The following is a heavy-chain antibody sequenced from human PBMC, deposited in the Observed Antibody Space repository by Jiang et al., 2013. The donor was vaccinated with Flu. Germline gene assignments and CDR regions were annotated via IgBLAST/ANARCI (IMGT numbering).Heavy chain of an antibody. V-gene: IGHV2-70*04. D-gene: IGHD3-22*01. CDR3: ARTMYDTSGYYFDY. J-gene: IGHJ4*02. CDR1: GFSFSPSGMR. Sequence: KPTQTLTLTCTLSGFSFSPSGMRASWIRQPPGKALEWLARIDWDDEKFYSTSLKTRLTISKDTSKNQVVLTMTNMDPVDTATYYCARTMYDTSGYYFDYRGQGTLVTVSS. CDR2: IDWDDEK.